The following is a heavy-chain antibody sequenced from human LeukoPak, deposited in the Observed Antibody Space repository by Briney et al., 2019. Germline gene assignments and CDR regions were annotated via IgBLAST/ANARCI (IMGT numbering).Heavy chain of an antibody. Sequence: PSETLSLTCTVSGGSISSYYWSWIRQPPGKGLEWIGYIYYSGSTNYNLSLKSRVTISVDTSKNQFSLKLSSVTAADTAVYYCARDRRYDFWSGYYTGDWFDPWGQGTLVTVSS. V-gene: IGHV4-59*01. CDR2: IYYSGST. CDR3: ARDRRYDFWSGYYTGDWFDP. CDR1: GGSISSYY. D-gene: IGHD3-3*01. J-gene: IGHJ5*02.